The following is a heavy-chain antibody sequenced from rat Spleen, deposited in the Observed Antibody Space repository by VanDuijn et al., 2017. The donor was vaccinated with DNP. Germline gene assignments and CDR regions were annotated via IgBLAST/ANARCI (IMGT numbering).Heavy chain of an antibody. J-gene: IGHJ4*01. CDR1: GFTFSDYG. V-gene: IGHV5S13*01. D-gene: IGHD1-1*01. Sequence: EVQLVESGGGLVQPGRSLKLSCAASGFTFSDYGMAWVLQSPTKGLEWVASITPGGGNTYFPDSVKGRFTISRDNAENTVYLQMNSLRSEDTATYYCAKDLQWYAMDAWGQGTSVSVSS. CDR2: ITPGGGNT. CDR3: AKDLQWYAMDA.